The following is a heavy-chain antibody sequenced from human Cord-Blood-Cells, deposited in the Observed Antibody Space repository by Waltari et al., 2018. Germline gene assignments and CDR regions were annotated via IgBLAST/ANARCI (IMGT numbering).Heavy chain of an antibody. CDR2: INPNSGGT. V-gene: IGHV1-2*02. CDR1: GNTLTGYY. Sequence: QVQLVQSGAEVKKHGASVKFSCKASGNTLTGYYLNWVRQAPGQGLAWMGWINPNSGGTNYAQKFQGRVTMTRDTSISTAYMELSRLRSDDTAVYYCASHLVGATDYWGQGTLVTVSS. D-gene: IGHD1-26*01. J-gene: IGHJ4*02. CDR3: ASHLVGATDY.